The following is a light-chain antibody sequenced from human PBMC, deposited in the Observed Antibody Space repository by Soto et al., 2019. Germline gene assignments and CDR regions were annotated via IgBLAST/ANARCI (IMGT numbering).Light chain of an antibody. CDR3: CSYAGSLYV. CDR2: EVS. Sequence: QSVLTQPASVSGSPGQSITISCTGTSTDVGSYNLVSWYQQHPGEAPKPMIYEVSKRPSGLSNRFSGSKSDNTASLTISGLQAEDEADYYCCSYAGSLYVFGSGTKVTVL. J-gene: IGLJ1*01. V-gene: IGLV2-23*02. CDR1: STDVGSYNL.